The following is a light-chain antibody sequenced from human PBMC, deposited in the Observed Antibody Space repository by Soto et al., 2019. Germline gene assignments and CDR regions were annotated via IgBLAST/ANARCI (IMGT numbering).Light chain of an antibody. CDR1: QSVSSN. CDR2: GAS. V-gene: IGKV3-15*01. J-gene: IGKJ1*01. Sequence: EIVMTHSPATLSVSPGERATLSCRASQSVSSNLAWYQQKPGQAPRLLIYGASTRATGIPARFSGRGSGTEFTLTISSLQSEDFAVYYCQQYSNWPPWTFGQGTKVDIK. CDR3: QQYSNWPPWT.